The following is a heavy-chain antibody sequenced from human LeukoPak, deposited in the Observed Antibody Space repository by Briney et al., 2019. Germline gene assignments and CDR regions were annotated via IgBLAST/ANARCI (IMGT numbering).Heavy chain of an antibody. J-gene: IGHJ4*02. CDR3: ASSLNPPGYGFWSGYYKGY. D-gene: IGHD3-3*01. CDR1: GYTFTSYY. CDR2: INPSGGST. Sequence: GASVKVSCKASGYTFTSYYMHWVRQAPGQGLEWMGIINPSGGSTSYAQKFQGRVTMTRDTSTSTVYMELSSLRSEDTAVYYCASSLNPPGYGFWSGYYKGYWGQGTLVTVSS. V-gene: IGHV1-46*01.